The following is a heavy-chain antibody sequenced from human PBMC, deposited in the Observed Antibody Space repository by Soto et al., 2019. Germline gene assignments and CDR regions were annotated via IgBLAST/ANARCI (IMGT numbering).Heavy chain of an antibody. Sequence: SETLSLTCTVSGASISSYYWTWIRQPPGMGLEWIGHIYYSGSTTSGSTDYNASLESRVTISLDTSKNHFSLKLSSVTAADTAVYYCAKNYCSDGSCYGYFDYWGQGTLVTVSS. CDR3: AKNYCSDGSCYGYFDY. V-gene: IGHV4-59*01. J-gene: IGHJ4*02. D-gene: IGHD2-15*01. CDR1: GASISSYY. CDR2: IYYSGSTTSGST.